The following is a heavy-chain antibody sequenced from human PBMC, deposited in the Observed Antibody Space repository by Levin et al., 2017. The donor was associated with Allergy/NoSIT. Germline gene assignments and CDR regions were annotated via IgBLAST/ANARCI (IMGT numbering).Heavy chain of an antibody. Sequence: GGSLRLSCAASGFTFSSYGMHWVRQAPGKGLEWVAVIWYDGSNKYYADSVKGRFTISRDNSKNTLYLQMNSLRAEDTAVYYCARDGHSSSWYYYYYYMDVWGKGTTVTVSS. CDR3: ARDGHSSSWYYYYYYMDV. CDR1: GFTFSSYG. V-gene: IGHV3-33*01. CDR2: IWYDGSNK. J-gene: IGHJ6*03. D-gene: IGHD6-13*01.